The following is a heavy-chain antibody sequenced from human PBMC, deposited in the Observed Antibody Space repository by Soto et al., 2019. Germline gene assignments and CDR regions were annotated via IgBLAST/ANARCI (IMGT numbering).Heavy chain of an antibody. CDR1: GYTFTGYY. CDR2: INPNSGGT. CDR3: ARSERIYYYYYMDV. V-gene: IGHV1-2*04. J-gene: IGHJ6*03. Sequence: EASVKVSCKASGYTFTGYYMHWVRQAPGQGLEWMGWINPNSGGTNYAQKFQGWVTMTRDTSISTAYMELSRLRSDDTAVYYCARSERIYYYYYMDVWGKGTTVTVSS.